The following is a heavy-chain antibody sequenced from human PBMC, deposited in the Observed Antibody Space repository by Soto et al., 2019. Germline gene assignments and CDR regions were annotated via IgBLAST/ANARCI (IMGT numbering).Heavy chain of an antibody. CDR3: ARWSGYADA. CDR1: GFSFSTYS. J-gene: IGHJ4*02. CDR2: LSGGGANT. D-gene: IGHD4-17*01. Sequence: LRLSCVASGFSFSTYSMAWVRQAAGKGPQWVSGLSGGGANTFCIDSVRGRFTISVDNSKNTVYLQMDSLRADDTAVYYCARWSGYADAWGQGTRVTVSS. V-gene: IGHV3-23*01.